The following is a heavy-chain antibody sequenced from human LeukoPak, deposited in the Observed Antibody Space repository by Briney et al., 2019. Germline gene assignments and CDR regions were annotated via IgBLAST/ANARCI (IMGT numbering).Heavy chain of an antibody. CDR1: GFTFNNYA. CDR2: IGDYGGHI. CDR3: AKGVGYYYDTVAAH. J-gene: IGHJ4*02. V-gene: IGHV3-23*01. D-gene: IGHD3-22*01. Sequence: GGPLRLSCAASGFTFNNYAMSWVRQVPGKGLEWVSAIGDYGGHIYYADSVKGRFTISRDNAKNSLYLQMNSLRAEDTALYYCAKGVGYYYDTVAAHWGQGTLVTVSS.